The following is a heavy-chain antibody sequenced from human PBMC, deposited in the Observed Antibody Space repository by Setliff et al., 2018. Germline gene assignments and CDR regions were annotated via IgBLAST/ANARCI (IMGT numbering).Heavy chain of an antibody. V-gene: IGHV4-39*01. CDR1: GGPISSSNYY. D-gene: IGHD3-10*01. CDR3: ARHEFVGGYYGSVTYRHFDY. J-gene: IGHJ4*02. CDR2: INYRGST. Sequence: SETLSLTCTVSGGPISSSNYYWGWIRQPPGKGLEWIGSINYRGSTHDNPSLRSRVTMSVDTSKSHFSLTLRSLTAADTAVYYCARHEFVGGYYGSVTYRHFDYWGQGILVTVS.